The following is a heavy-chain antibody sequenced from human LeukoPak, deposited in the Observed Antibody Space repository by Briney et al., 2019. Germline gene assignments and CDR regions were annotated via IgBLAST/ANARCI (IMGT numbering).Heavy chain of an antibody. D-gene: IGHD6-19*01. J-gene: IGHJ4*02. CDR1: GFTFDDYA. Sequence: GGALRLSCAASGFTFDDYAMSGVRQAPGRGMEGVAVMNWNGGSTVYAGSGKGRFTISRDNGKNSLYLQMNSLRAEDTALYYCARETRGWYVYWGQGTLVTVPS. CDR3: ARETRGWYVY. V-gene: IGHV3-20*04. CDR2: MNWNGGST.